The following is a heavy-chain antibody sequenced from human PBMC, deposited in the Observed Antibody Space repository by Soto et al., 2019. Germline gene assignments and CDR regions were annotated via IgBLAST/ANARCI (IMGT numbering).Heavy chain of an antibody. J-gene: IGHJ4*02. D-gene: IGHD5-12*01. CDR1: GYSFTSYW. CDR3: ARLRREYSGYRTYYFDY. Sequence: GESLKISCKGSGYSFTSYWIGWVRQMPGKGLEWMGIIYPGDSDTRYSPSFQGQVTISADKSLSTAYLQWSSLKASDTAMYYCARLRREYSGYRTYYFDYWGQGTLVTVSS. V-gene: IGHV5-51*01. CDR2: IYPGDSDT.